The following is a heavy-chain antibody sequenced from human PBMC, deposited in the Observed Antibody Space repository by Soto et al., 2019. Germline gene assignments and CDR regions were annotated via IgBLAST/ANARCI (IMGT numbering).Heavy chain of an antibody. CDR2: IRNEPYGYTT. J-gene: IGHJ4*02. D-gene: IGHD4-17*01. CDR1: GFSLSDHY. Sequence: EVQLVASGGGLVQPGGSLRLSCVASGFSLSDHYMDWVRQAPGKGLEWLGLIRNEPYGYTTNYAASVKGRFTISRDDSKNSPFLQMDSLTAEDAAIYYCADVTWNRDYVPWGQGTLVTVSS. CDR3: ADVTWNRDYVP. V-gene: IGHV3-72*01.